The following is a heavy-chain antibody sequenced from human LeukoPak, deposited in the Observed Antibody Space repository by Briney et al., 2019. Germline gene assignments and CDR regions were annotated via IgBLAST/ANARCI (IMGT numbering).Heavy chain of an antibody. CDR1: GYTFTSYG. V-gene: IGHV1-18*01. CDR2: ISAYNGNT. J-gene: IGHJ4*02. CDR3: AIPRAGKPYFDY. Sequence: GASVKVSCKASGYTFTSYGISWVRQAPGQGLEWMGWISAYNGNTNYAQKLQGRITMTTDTSTSTAYMELRSLRSDDTAVYYCAIPRAGKPYFDYWGQGTLVTVSS. D-gene: IGHD1-14*01.